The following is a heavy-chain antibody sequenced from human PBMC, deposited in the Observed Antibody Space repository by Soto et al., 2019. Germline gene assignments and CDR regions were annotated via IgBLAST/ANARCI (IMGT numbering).Heavy chain of an antibody. D-gene: IGHD3-9*01. CDR1: GFTFSSYG. CDR2: IWYDGSNK. Sequence: QVQLVESGGGVVQPGRSLRLSCAASGFTFSSYGMHWVRQAPGKGLEWVAVIWYDGSNKYYADSVKGRFTISRDNSKNTLYLQMNSLRAEDTAVYYCARDLDETSYDILTGYYRLGGGAFDIWGQGTMVTVSS. CDR3: ARDLDETSYDILTGYYRLGGGAFDI. J-gene: IGHJ3*02. V-gene: IGHV3-33*01.